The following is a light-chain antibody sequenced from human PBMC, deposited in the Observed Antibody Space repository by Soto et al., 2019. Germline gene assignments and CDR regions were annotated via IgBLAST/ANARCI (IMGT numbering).Light chain of an antibody. V-gene: IGKV3-15*01. Sequence: EIVMTQSPATLSVSPGERATLSCRASQSVSSDLAWYQQKPGQAPRLLIYDASTRATGIPARCSGSGSGTEFTLTISSLQSEDFAVYYCQQYKLWYTFAQGTKLEIK. CDR2: DAS. CDR1: QSVSSD. J-gene: IGKJ2*01. CDR3: QQYKLWYT.